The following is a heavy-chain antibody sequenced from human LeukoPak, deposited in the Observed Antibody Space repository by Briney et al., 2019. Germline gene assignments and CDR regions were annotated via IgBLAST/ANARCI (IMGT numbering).Heavy chain of an antibody. D-gene: IGHD3-10*01. CDR2: INPNSGGT. CDR1: GYTFIGYY. V-gene: IGHV1-2*02. Sequence: GASVKVSCKASGYTFIGYYMHWVRQAPGQGLEWMGWINPNSGGTNYAQKFQGRVTMTRDTSISTAYMELSRLRSDDTAVYYWARAGKLMITMVRGALASKKGFDIWGQGTMVTVSS. J-gene: IGHJ3*02. CDR3: ARAGKLMITMVRGALASKKGFDI.